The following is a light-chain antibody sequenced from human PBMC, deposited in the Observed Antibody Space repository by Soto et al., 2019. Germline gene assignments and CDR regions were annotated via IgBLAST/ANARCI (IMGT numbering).Light chain of an antibody. V-gene: IGKV3-20*01. CDR2: AAS. Sequence: EIVLTQSPGTLSLSPGERATLSCRATQSVVSNYLALYQQKPGQAPRLLIYAASNRATAIPDRFSGGGSGTDFSLTISRLEPEDFAEYYCEQYGSAPWTFGQVTKVEIK. CDR1: QSVVSNY. J-gene: IGKJ1*01. CDR3: EQYGSAPWT.